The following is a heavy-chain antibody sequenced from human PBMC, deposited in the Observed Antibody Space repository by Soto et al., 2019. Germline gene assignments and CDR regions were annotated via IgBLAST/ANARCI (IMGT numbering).Heavy chain of an antibody. J-gene: IGHJ4*02. D-gene: IGHD6-6*01. CDR1: GGSISSSSYY. CDR3: ARLTSSSVKRGYFDY. Sequence: PSETLSLTCTVSGGSISSSSYYWGWIRQPPGKGLEWIGSIYYSGSTYYNPSLKSRVTISVDTSKNQFSLKLSSVTAADTAVYYCARLTSSSVKRGYFDYWGQGTLVTVSS. CDR2: IYYSGST. V-gene: IGHV4-39*01.